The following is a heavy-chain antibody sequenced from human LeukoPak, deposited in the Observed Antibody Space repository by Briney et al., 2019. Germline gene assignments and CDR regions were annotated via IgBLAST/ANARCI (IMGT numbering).Heavy chain of an antibody. CDR2: IYYTGST. J-gene: IGHJ4*02. CDR1: GGAMSNYY. V-gene: IGHV4-59*01. CDR3: ARGAAVVY. D-gene: IGHD6-13*01. Sequence: SETLSLTCTVSGGAMSNYYWSWIRQPPGRGLEWIGYIYYTGSTNYNPSLKSRVTISVDTSKNQFSLKLSSVTAADTAVYFCARGAAVVYWGQGTLVTVSS.